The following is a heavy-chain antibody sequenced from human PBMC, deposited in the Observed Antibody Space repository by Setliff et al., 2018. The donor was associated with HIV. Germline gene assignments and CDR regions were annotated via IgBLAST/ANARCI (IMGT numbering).Heavy chain of an antibody. D-gene: IGHD7-27*01. CDR1: DGSISSGGCY. J-gene: IGHJ3*02. Sequence: PSETLSLTCTVSDGSISSGGCYWTWIRQLPGKGLEWIGYIYYNGNAHYNPSLKSRVTIFLDTSNNRFSLNVTSVTAADTALYYCAREMVNWGWGGAFDIWGQGTMVTVSS. V-gene: IGHV4-31*03. CDR2: IYYNGNA. CDR3: AREMVNWGWGGAFDI.